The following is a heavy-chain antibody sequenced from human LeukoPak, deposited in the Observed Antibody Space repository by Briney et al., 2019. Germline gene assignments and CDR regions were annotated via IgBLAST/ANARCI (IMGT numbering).Heavy chain of an antibody. J-gene: IGHJ6*03. CDR3: ARGLGADIVATIVLPSHKNYYYYMDV. D-gene: IGHD5-12*01. Sequence: ASVKVSCKASGYTFTSYDINWVRQATGQGLEWMGWMNPNSGNTGYAQKFQGRVTMTRNTSISTAYMELSSLRSEDTAVYYCARGLGADIVATIVLPSHKNYYYYMDVWGKGTTVTISS. CDR1: GYTFTSYD. CDR2: MNPNSGNT. V-gene: IGHV1-8*01.